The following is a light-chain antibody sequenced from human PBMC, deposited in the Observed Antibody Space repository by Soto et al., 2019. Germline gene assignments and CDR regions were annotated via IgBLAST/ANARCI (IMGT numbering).Light chain of an antibody. CDR1: QDISNY. J-gene: IGKJ3*01. CDR2: DAS. CDR3: QQYDNLPPLT. V-gene: IGKV1-33*01. Sequence: DIQMTQSPSSLSASVGDRVTITCQASQDISNYLNWYQQKPGKAPKLLIYDASNLETGVPSRFSGSGSGTDFTFTIRSLQPEDIATYYCQQYDNLPPLTFGPGTKVDIK.